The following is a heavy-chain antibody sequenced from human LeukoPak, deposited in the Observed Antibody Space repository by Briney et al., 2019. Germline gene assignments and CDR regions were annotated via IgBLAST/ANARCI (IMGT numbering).Heavy chain of an antibody. D-gene: IGHD5-12*01. Sequence: PGRSLRLSCAASGFTFAGYAMHWVRQAPGKGLEWVALIYHDGSEKFYSDSVSGRFSISRDDWKNTLFLQMNSLRPEDTAVYYCAREERGWLVGHWGQGTLVTVSS. CDR2: IYHDGSEK. CDR1: GFTFAGYA. CDR3: AREERGWLVGH. J-gene: IGHJ4*02. V-gene: IGHV3-30*04.